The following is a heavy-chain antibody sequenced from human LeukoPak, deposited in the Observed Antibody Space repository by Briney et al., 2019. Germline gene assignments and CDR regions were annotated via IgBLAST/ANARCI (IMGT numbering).Heavy chain of an antibody. CDR2: IGRSGVAR. CDR1: GFTFNISE. CDR3: XXXXXXXXFXVAHXLYYMDV. V-gene: IGHV3-48*03. D-gene: IGHD3-3*01. J-gene: IGHJ6*03. Sequence: GGSLRLSCAASGFTFNISEMNWVRQVPGEGLEWIAYIGRSGVARYYADSVEGRLTISRDNAKNSLYLQMNTLRAEDTAVYFXXXXXXXXXFXVAHXLYYMDVWGIGTTVTVSS.